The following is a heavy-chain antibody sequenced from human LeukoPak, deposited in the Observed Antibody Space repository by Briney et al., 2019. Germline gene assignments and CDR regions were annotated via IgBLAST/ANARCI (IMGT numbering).Heavy chain of an antibody. V-gene: IGHV4-59*08. CDR1: GGSISSYY. CDR2: VYYTGST. D-gene: IGHD2-8*02. J-gene: IGHJ3*02. CDR3: ARLTGDAFDI. Sequence: SETLSLTCTVSGGSISSYYWSWVRQPPGKGLEWIGYVYYTGSTNYNPSLKSRVTISVDTSKNQFSLKLSSVTAADTAVYYCARLTGDAFDIWGQGTMVTVSS.